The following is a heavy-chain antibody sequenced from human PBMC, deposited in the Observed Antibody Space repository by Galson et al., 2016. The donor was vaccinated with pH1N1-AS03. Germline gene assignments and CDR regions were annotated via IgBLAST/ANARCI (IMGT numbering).Heavy chain of an antibody. CDR3: ARDLMD. Sequence: SLRLSCAASGFTVSNYFMNWVRQVPGKRLEWVSVILSDGSTKYADSVNGRFTMSRDNSRNTVYLHMDNLRVEDTALYYCARDLMDWGQGTLVIVSS. V-gene: IGHV3-66*01. CDR1: GFTVSNYF. CDR2: ILSDGST. J-gene: IGHJ4*02.